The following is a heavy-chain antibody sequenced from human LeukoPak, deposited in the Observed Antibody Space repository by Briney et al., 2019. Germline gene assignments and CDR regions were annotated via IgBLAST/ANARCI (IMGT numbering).Heavy chain of an antibody. CDR1: GGSISSSSYY. Sequence: PSETLSLTCTVSGGSISSSSYYWGWIRQPPGKGLEWIGSIYYSGSTYYNPSLKSRVTISVDTSKNQFSLKLSSVTAADTAVYYCARPTAMVTSGTRGSYWFDPWGQGTLVTVSS. D-gene: IGHD5-18*01. V-gene: IGHV4-39*01. J-gene: IGHJ5*02. CDR3: ARPTAMVTSGTRGSYWFDP. CDR2: IYYSGST.